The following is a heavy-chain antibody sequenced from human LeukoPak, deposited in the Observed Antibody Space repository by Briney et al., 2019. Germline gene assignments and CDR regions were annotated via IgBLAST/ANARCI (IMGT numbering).Heavy chain of an antibody. Sequence: GGSLRLSCAASGFTFSTYSMNWVRQAPGKGLEWVSYISSSGTIYYADSVKGRFTISRDNAKNSLYLQMNSLRAEDTAVYYCARDGGERRLRYYFDYWGQGTLVTVSS. J-gene: IGHJ4*02. CDR1: GFTFSTYS. CDR2: ISSSGTI. CDR3: ARDGGERRLRYYFDY. V-gene: IGHV3-48*04. D-gene: IGHD4-17*01.